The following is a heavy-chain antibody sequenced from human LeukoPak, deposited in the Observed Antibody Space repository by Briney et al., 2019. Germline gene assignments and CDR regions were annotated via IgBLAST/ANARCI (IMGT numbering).Heavy chain of an antibody. V-gene: IGHV4-39*01. CDR3: ASTSSGWYYY. Sequence: SETLSLTCTVSGGSISSSSYYWGWIRQPPGKGLEWIGSTYYSGSTYYNPSLKSRVTISVDTSKNQFSLKLSSVTAADTAVYYCASTSSGWYYYWGQGTLVTVSS. D-gene: IGHD6-19*01. CDR2: TYYSGST. CDR1: GGSISSSSYY. J-gene: IGHJ4*02.